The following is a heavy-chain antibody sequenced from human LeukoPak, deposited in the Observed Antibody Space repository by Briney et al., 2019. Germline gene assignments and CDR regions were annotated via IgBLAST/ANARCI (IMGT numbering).Heavy chain of an antibody. CDR3: AKDRGAPYYYYYMDV. Sequence: GGSLRLSCAASGLHFSGTAMSWVRQAPGKGLEWVSAISHDGMNAYYADSVKGRFTISRDSSKNTLYLQMNSLRAEDTAVYYCAKDRGAPYYYYYMDVWGKGTTVTVSS. J-gene: IGHJ6*03. D-gene: IGHD3-10*01. CDR2: ISHDGMNA. CDR1: GLHFSGTA. V-gene: IGHV3-23*01.